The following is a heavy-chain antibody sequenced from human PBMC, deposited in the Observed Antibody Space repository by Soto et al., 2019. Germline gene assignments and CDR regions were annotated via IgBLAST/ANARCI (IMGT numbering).Heavy chain of an antibody. CDR3: ARDSSGGVAATSGGAEYFQH. Sequence: QVQLQESGPGLVKPSGTLSLTCAVSGGSISSSNWWSWVRQPPGKGLEWIGEIYHSGSTNYNPSLKSRVTISVDKSKNQFSLKLGSVTAADTAVYYCARDSSGGVAATSGGAEYFQHWGQGTLVTVSS. J-gene: IGHJ1*01. D-gene: IGHD2-15*01. CDR2: IYHSGST. V-gene: IGHV4-4*02. CDR1: GGSISSSNW.